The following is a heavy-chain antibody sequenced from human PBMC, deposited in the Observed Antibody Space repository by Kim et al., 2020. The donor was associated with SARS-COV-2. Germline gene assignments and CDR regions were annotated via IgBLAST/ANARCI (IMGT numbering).Heavy chain of an antibody. CDR2: IYYSGST. D-gene: IGHD2-21*02. Sequence: SETLSLTCTVSGGSISSSSYYWGWIRQPPGKGLEWIGRIYYSGSTYYNPSLKSRVTISVDTSKNQFSLKLSSVTAADTAVYYCARVGVTVVTPGEYYYYGMDVWGQGTTVTVSS. V-gene: IGHV4-39*07. CDR1: GGSISSSSYY. CDR3: ARVGVTVVTPGEYYYYGMDV. J-gene: IGHJ6*02.